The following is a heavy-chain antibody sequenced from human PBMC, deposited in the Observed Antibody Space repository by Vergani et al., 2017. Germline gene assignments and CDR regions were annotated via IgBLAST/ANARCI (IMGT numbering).Heavy chain of an antibody. D-gene: IGHD3-9*01. V-gene: IGHV1-46*03. CDR1: GYTFSNYY. Sequence: QVQVLQSGAEVKKSGASVKVSCKPSGYTFSNYYMHWVRQVPGQGLEWMGIINPIGGHTNYAQKFQGRVTMTRDTSTSTVYMELSSLRSEDTAIYYCARTDYGILTGYQYWVQGTLVTVSA. CDR2: INPIGGHT. J-gene: IGHJ4*02. CDR3: ARTDYGILTGYQY.